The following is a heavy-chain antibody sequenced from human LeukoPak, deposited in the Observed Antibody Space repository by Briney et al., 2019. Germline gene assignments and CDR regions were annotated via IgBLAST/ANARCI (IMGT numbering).Heavy chain of an antibody. CDR1: GGTFSSYA. J-gene: IGHJ4*02. CDR3: ARGPITTRSHFDY. V-gene: IGHV1-69*13. D-gene: IGHD3-22*01. CDR2: IIPIFATA. Sequence: ASVKVSCKASGGTFSSYAISWVRQAPGQGLEWMGGIIPIFATANYAQKFQGRVTITADESTSTAYMELSSLRSEDTAVYYCARGPITTRSHFDYWGQGTLVTVSS.